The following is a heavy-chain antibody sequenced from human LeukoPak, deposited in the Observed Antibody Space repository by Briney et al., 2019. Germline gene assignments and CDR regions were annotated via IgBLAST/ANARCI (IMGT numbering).Heavy chain of an antibody. Sequence: HPGGSLRLSCAASGFTFSSYGMHWVRQAPGKGLEWVAFIRYDGSNKYYADSVKGRFTISRDNSKNTLYLQMNSLRAEDTAVYYCAKAFFRAAALYFDYWGQGTLVTVSS. V-gene: IGHV3-30*02. CDR2: IRYDGSNK. D-gene: IGHD6-13*01. CDR1: GFTFSSYG. J-gene: IGHJ4*02. CDR3: AKAFFRAAALYFDY.